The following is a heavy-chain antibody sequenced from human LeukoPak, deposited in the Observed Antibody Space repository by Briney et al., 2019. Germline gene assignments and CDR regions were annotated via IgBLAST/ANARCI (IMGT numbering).Heavy chain of an antibody. D-gene: IGHD5-18*01. J-gene: IGHJ4*02. CDR1: GFTFSDYY. CDR2: ISSSSSTI. CDR3: AREGRRGYSYGHMGY. Sequence: PGGSLRLSCAASGFTFSDYYMSWIRQAPGKGLEWVSYISSSSSTIYYADSVKGRFTISRDNAKNSLYLQMNSLRAEDTAVYYCAREGRRGYSYGHMGYWGQGTLVTVSS. V-gene: IGHV3-11*04.